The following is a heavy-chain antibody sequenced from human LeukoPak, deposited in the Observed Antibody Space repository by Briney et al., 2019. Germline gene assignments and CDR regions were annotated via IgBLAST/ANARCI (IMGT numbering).Heavy chain of an antibody. V-gene: IGHV1-46*01. Sequence: GGSLRLSCAASGFTFSSYAMHWVRQAPGQGLEWMGIINPSGGSTSYAQKFQGRVTMTRDTSTSTVYMELSSLRSEDTAVYYCARDLPAGYSSGWTVHYYYYGMDVWGQGTTVTVSS. J-gene: IGHJ6*02. D-gene: IGHD6-19*01. CDR2: INPSGGST. CDR3: ARDLPAGYSSGWTVHYYYYGMDV. CDR1: GFTFSSYA.